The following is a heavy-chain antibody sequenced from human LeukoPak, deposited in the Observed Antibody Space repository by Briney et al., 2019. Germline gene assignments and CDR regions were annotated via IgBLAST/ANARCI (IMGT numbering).Heavy chain of an antibody. Sequence: SETLSLTCAVSGYSISSGYYWGWIRQPPGKGLEWIGSIYYSGSTYYNPSLKSRVTISVDTSKNQFSLKLSSVTAADTAVYYCARYGSGFDDSWGQGTLVTVSS. D-gene: IGHD3-10*01. V-gene: IGHV4-38-2*01. J-gene: IGHJ4*02. CDR2: IYYSGST. CDR1: GYSISSGYY. CDR3: ARYGSGFDDS.